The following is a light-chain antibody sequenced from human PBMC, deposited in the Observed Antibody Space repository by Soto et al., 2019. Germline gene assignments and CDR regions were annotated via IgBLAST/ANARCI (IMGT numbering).Light chain of an antibody. CDR1: SSNIGINT. V-gene: IGLV1-44*01. J-gene: IGLJ3*02. Sequence: QSVLTQPPSASGTPGQRVTISCSGSSSNIGINTVNWYQQLPGTAPKLLIYSDNQRPSGVPDRFSGSKSGTSASLAISGLQSEVEADYYCAAWDDSLNGWVFGGGTKLTVL. CDR3: AAWDDSLNGWV. CDR2: SDN.